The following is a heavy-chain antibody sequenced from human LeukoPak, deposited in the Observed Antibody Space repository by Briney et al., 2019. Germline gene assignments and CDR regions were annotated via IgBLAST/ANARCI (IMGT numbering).Heavy chain of an antibody. CDR2: ISSSSSYI. CDR1: GFTFSSYS. J-gene: IGHJ3*02. Sequence: GGSLRLSCAASGFTFSSYSMNWVRQAPGKGLEWVSSISSSSSYIYYADSVKGRFTISRDNAKNSLYLQMNSLRAEDTAVYYCARDRHSSSPDAFDIWGQGTMVTVSS. D-gene: IGHD6-13*01. CDR3: ARDRHSSSPDAFDI. V-gene: IGHV3-21*01.